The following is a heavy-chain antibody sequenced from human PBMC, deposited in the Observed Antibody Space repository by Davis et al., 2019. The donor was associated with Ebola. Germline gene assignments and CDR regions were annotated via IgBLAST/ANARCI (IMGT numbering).Heavy chain of an antibody. CDR3: ARDSPSVVRPYGMDV. J-gene: IGHJ6*04. D-gene: IGHD6-6*01. Sequence: PGGSLRLSCAASGFTFSSYSMNWVRQAPGKGLEWVSSISSSSSYIYYADSVKGRFTISRDNAKNSLYLQMNSLRAEDTAVYYCARDSPSVVRPYGMDVWGKGTTVTVSS. CDR2: ISSSSSYI. V-gene: IGHV3-21*01. CDR1: GFTFSSYS.